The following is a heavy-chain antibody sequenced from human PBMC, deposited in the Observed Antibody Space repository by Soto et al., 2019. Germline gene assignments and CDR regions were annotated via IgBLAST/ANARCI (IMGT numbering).Heavy chain of an antibody. CDR1: GFIFSNNA. J-gene: IGHJ4*01. D-gene: IGHD3-3*01. Sequence: QVHLVESGGGVVQSGRPLRLSCVGSGFIFSNNAMHWVRQAPGKGLEWVAFISYDSSEIFYADSVKGRFTISRDNLKNTRVLHMNSPRADDTAVYYCAIARVADSSLDHWGRGVLVTVSS. V-gene: IGHV3-30*01. CDR3: AIARVADSSLDH. CDR2: ISYDSSEI.